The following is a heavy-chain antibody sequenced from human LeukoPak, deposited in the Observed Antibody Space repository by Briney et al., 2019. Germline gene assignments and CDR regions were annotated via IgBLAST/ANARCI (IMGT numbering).Heavy chain of an antibody. CDR2: INPSGGST. Sequence: ASVKVSCKASGYSFTNYYMHWVRQAPGQGPEWMGIINPSGGSTSYVQKFQGRVTMTRDMSTSTVYMELNSLRSEDTAVYYCARDPPYDYIWGSARDAFDIWGQGTMVTVSS. CDR3: ARDPPYDYIWGSARDAFDI. J-gene: IGHJ3*02. D-gene: IGHD3-16*01. V-gene: IGHV1-46*01. CDR1: GYSFTNYY.